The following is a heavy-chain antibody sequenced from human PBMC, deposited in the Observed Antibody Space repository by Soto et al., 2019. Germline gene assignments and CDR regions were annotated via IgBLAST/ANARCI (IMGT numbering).Heavy chain of an antibody. CDR2: ISSSSSTI. J-gene: IGHJ6*02. D-gene: IGHD3-22*01. CDR3: AREYEVITYGNYGMDV. CDR1: GFTFSSYS. V-gene: IGHV3-48*02. Sequence: GGSLRLSCAASGFTFSSYSMNWVRQAPGKGLEWVSYISSSSSTIYYADSVKGRFTISRDNAKNSLYLQMNSLRDEDTAVYYCAREYEVITYGNYGMDVWGQGTTVTVSS.